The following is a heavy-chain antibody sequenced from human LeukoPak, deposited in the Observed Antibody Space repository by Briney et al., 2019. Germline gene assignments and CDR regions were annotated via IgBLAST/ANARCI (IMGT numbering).Heavy chain of an antibody. CDR2: INPNSGGT. CDR3: ARDHKWEPPAFDY. Sequence: ASVKVSCKASGYTFTGYYMHWVRQAPRQGLEWMGWINPNSGGTNYAQKFQGRVTMTRDTSISTAYMELSRLRSDDTAVYYCARDHKWEPPAFDYWGQGTLVTVSS. D-gene: IGHD1-26*01. V-gene: IGHV1-2*02. CDR1: GYTFTGYY. J-gene: IGHJ4*02.